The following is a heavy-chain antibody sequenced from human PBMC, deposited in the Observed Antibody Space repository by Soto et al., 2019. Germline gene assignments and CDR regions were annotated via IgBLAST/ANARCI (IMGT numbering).Heavy chain of an antibody. V-gene: IGHV1-2*04. Sequence: PSVKVSCKASGYTFTGYYMHWVRQAPGQGLEWMGWINPNSGGTNYAQKFQGWVTMTRDTSISTAYMELSRLRSDDTAVYYCARGDDFWSGVGYMDGWGKGTTVTVSS. CDR1: GYTFTGYY. D-gene: IGHD3-3*01. CDR2: INPNSGGT. CDR3: ARGDDFWSGVGYMDG. J-gene: IGHJ6*03.